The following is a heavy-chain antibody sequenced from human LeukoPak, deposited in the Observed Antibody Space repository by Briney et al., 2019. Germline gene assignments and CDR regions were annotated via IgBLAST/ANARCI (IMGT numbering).Heavy chain of an antibody. Sequence: RSLRLSCAASGFIFSRYTLHWVRQAPGKGLEWASMISFDGSTKDYADSVKGRFTISRDNSKNTLDLQMTSLRTEDTAVYYCARGVVTAYAAFDSWGQGTRVTVSS. J-gene: IGHJ4*02. D-gene: IGHD2-21*02. CDR1: GFIFSRYT. CDR3: ARGVVTAYAAFDS. CDR2: ISFDGSTK. V-gene: IGHV3-30-3*01.